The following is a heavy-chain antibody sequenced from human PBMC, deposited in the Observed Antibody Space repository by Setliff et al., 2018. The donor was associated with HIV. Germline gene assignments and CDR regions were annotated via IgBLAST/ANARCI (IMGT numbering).Heavy chain of an antibody. J-gene: IGHJ4*02. Sequence: SETLSLTCTVSGGSISSYYWSWIRQPPGKGLEWIGYIYYSGSTNYNPSLKSRVTISVDTSKNQFSLKLSSVAAADTAVYYCARDLVGKNYVDYWGQGTLVTVSS. CDR3: ARDLVGKNYVDY. CDR1: GGSISSYY. CDR2: IYYSGST. D-gene: IGHD3-16*01. V-gene: IGHV4-59*01.